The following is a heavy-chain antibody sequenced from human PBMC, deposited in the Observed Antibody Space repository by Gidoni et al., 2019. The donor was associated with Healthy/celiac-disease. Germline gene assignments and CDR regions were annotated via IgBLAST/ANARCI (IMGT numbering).Heavy chain of an antibody. Sequence: EVQLVESGGGLVQPGGSLRLSCAASGFTFSSYWMSWVRQAPGKGLEWVANIKQDGSEKDYVDSVKGRFTISRDNAKNALYLQMNSLRAEDTAVYYCARDSVATTDDGFDYWGQGTLVTVSS. V-gene: IGHV3-7*04. CDR2: IKQDGSEK. CDR3: ARDSVATTDDGFDY. D-gene: IGHD5-12*01. CDR1: GFTFSSYW. J-gene: IGHJ4*02.